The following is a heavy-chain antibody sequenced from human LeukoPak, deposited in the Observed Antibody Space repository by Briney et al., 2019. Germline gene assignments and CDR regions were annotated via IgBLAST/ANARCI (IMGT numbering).Heavy chain of an antibody. CDR1: GFTFSSYA. CDR3: AKDTSGSTSYSYHYGMEV. CDR2: ISGSGGTT. J-gene: IGHJ6*02. V-gene: IGHV3-23*01. Sequence: PGGSLRLSCVTSGFTFSSYAMSWVRQAPGKGLEWVSVISGSGGTTYYADSVKGRFTISRDNSKSTLYLQMNSLRAEDTAVYYCAKDTSGSTSYSYHYGMEVWGQGTTVTVSS. D-gene: IGHD1-26*01.